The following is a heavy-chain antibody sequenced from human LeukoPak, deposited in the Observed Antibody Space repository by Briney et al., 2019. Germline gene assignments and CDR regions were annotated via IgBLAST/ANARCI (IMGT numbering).Heavy chain of an antibody. CDR1: GFTFSTYS. CDR3: ARRGYYYDSSGYYSYEGRDY. V-gene: IGHV3-21*01. J-gene: IGHJ4*02. CDR2: IGSSSSYI. Sequence: EGSLRLSCAASGFTFSTYSMNWVRQAPGKGLEWVSFIGSSSSYIDYADSVKGRFTISRDNTKNSLFLQMNNVGAEDTAVYYCARRGYYYDSSGYYSYEGRDYWGQGTVVTVSS. D-gene: IGHD3-22*01.